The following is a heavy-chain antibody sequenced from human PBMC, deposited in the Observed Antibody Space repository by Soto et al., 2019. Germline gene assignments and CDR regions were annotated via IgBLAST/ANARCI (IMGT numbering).Heavy chain of an antibody. V-gene: IGHV4-34*02. CDR2: INHGGST. CDR3: ARGRVPSFFPSLDM. Sequence: QMQLQQWGAGLLKPSETLSLSCSVSGGSFSGYYWTWIRQPPGKGLAWIGEINHGGSTNNNPSLRSRVTVAVDTSKNQFSLQLTSVTAADTAVYFCARGRVPSFFPSLDMWGQGTVVIGS. J-gene: IGHJ3*02. D-gene: IGHD2-2*01. CDR1: GGSFSGYY.